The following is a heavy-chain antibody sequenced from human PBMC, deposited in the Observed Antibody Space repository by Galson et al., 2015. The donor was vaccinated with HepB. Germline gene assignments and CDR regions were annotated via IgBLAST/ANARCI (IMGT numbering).Heavy chain of an antibody. Sequence: SLRLSCAASGFTFSSYWMSWVRQAPGKGLEWVANIKRDGSEKYYVDSVKGRFTISRDNAKNSLYLQMNSLRAEDTAVYCCASHQAVAGTPLIYYFDYWGQGTLVTVSS. CDR3: ASHQAVAGTPLIYYFDY. D-gene: IGHD6-19*01. CDR2: IKRDGSEK. J-gene: IGHJ4*02. CDR1: GFTFSSYW. V-gene: IGHV3-7*01.